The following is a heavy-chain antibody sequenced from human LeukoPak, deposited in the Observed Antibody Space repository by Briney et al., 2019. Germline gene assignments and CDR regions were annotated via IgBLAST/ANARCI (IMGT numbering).Heavy chain of an antibody. V-gene: IGHV3-23*01. D-gene: IGHD4-17*01. CDR1: GFTFSDYY. CDR2: IRGSGVST. J-gene: IGHJ3*01. CDR3: AKDPNGDYLGAFDF. Sequence: PGGSLRLSCAVSGFTFSDYYMSWIRQAPGKGLEWVSAIRGSGVSTSYADSVKGRFTISRDNSKNTLYLQMNSLRAEDTAVYYCAKDPNGDYLGAFDFWGQGTMVTVSS.